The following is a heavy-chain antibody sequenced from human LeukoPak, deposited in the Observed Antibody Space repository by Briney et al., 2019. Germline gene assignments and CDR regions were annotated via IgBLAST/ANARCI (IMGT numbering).Heavy chain of an antibody. Sequence: EASVKVSCKASGYTFTSYGISWVRQAPGQGLEWMGWINPNSGGTNYAQKFQGRVTMTRDTSISTAYMELSRLRSDDTAVYYCARDVREYSNYGNPTQGYSGPNDYWGQGTLVTVSS. D-gene: IGHD4-11*01. CDR3: ARDVREYSNYGNPTQGYSGPNDY. J-gene: IGHJ4*02. CDR1: GYTFTSYG. V-gene: IGHV1-2*02. CDR2: INPNSGGT.